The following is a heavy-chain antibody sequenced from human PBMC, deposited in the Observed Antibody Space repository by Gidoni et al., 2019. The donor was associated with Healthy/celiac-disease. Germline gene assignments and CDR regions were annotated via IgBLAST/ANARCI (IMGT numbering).Heavy chain of an antibody. CDR1: GGSFSGYY. J-gene: IGHJ3*02. CDR2: LNHRGST. V-gene: IGHV4-34*01. D-gene: IGHD2-15*01. Sequence: QVQLQQWGEGLLKPSETLSLTCAVHGGSFSGYYWSWIRQPPGKGLEWIGELNHRGSTHYNPSLTSRVTISVDTSKTQFSLKLSSVTAADTAVYYCARVAGYCSGGSCYSGGRDAFDIWGQGTMVTVSS. CDR3: ARVAGYCSGGSCYSGGRDAFDI.